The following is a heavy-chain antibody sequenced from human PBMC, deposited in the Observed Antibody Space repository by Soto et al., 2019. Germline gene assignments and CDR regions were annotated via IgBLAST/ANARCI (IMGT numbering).Heavy chain of an antibody. CDR1: GFTFSSYG. CDR2: ISYDGSNK. J-gene: IGHJ6*02. CDR3: AKESPTNYYYYYGMDV. V-gene: IGHV3-30*18. Sequence: GGSLGLSCAASGFTFSSYGMHWVRQAPGKGLEWVAVISYDGSNKYYADSVKGRFTISRDNSKNTLYLQMNSLRAEDTAVYYCAKESPTNYYYYYGMDVWGQGTTVTVSS.